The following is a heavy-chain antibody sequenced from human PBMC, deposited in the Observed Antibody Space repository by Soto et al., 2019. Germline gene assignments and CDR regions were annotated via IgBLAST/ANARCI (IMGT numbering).Heavy chain of an antibody. CDR1: GFPFSSYW. V-gene: IGHV3-74*01. J-gene: IGHJ3*02. D-gene: IGHD2-15*01. CDR2: INSDGRST. Sequence: GGSLRLSCAATGFPFSSYWMHWVRQAPGKGLVWVSRINSDGRSTSYADSVQGRFTISRDNTKNTLYLQMNSLRAEDTAVYYCARRAYCRGGRCYDGRGAFDIWGQGTMVTVSS. CDR3: ARRAYCRGGRCYDGRGAFDI.